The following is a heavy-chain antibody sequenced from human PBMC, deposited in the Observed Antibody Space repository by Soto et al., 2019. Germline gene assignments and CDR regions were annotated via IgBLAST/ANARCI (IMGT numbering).Heavy chain of an antibody. D-gene: IGHD6-13*01. J-gene: IGHJ4*02. V-gene: IGHV1-2*02. CDR1: GYTFTGYY. Sequence: ASVKVSCKASGYTFTGYYMHWVRQAPGQGLEWMGWINPNSGGTNYAQKFQGRVTMTRDTSISTAHMELSRLRSDDTAVYYCARVKGYSSSWYGYWGQGTLVTVSS. CDR2: INPNSGGT. CDR3: ARVKGYSSSWYGY.